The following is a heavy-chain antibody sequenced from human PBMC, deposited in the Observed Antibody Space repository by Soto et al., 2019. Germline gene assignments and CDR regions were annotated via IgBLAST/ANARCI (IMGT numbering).Heavy chain of an antibody. CDR3: ARGGGRRGTYYFDS. J-gene: IGHJ4*02. D-gene: IGHD3-16*01. CDR2: IYVGDSDI. V-gene: IGHV5-51*01. CDR1: GYTFSNHW. Sequence: REALKISCKASGYTFSNHWIGWVLQMPGKGLEWMGNIYVGDSDIRYRPSFQGQVTISADRSISTAYLQWSSLEASDTATYYCARGGGRRGTYYFDSCGQGT.